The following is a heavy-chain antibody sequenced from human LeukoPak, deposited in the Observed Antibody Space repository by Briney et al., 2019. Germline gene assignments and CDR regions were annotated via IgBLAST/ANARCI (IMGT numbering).Heavy chain of an antibody. CDR2: ISHGSTRL. CDR1: GFTFSTYS. V-gene: IGHV3-48*01. J-gene: IGHJ4*02. D-gene: IGHD5-18*01. Sequence: GGSLRLSCAASGFTFSTYSMNWVRQAPGEGLEWISHISHGSTRLFYADSVEGRFTVSRDDAKSSLYLQMNGLRVDDTAVYYCARDPGYSYAMDSWGQGTLVTVSS. CDR3: ARDPGYSYAMDS.